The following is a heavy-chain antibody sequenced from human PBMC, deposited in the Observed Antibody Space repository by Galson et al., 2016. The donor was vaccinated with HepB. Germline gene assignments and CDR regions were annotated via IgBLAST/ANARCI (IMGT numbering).Heavy chain of an antibody. V-gene: IGHV3-53*01. D-gene: IGHD4-23*01. J-gene: IGHJ4*02. CDR3: ARKTDTGNGDY. CDR2: IYSGGST. CDR1: GFTVGNNY. Sequence: SLRLSCAASGFTVGNNYMRWDRQAPGKGLEWVALIYSGGSTHYADSVKGRFTISRDNSKNTLYLQMNSLRPEDTAVYYCARKTDTGNGDYGGQGTLVTVSS.